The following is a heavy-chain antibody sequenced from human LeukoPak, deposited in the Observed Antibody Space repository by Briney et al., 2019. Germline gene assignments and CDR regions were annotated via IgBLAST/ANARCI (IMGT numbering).Heavy chain of an antibody. CDR2: ISSSSSTI. CDR1: GFTFSSYS. CDR3: ARDSPYDPRNAFDI. Sequence: GGSLGLSCAASGFTFSSYSMNWVRQAPGKGLEWVSYISSSSSTIYYADSVKGRFTISRDNAKNSLYLQMNSLRAEDTAVYYCARDSPYDPRNAFDIWGQGTMVTVSS. J-gene: IGHJ3*02. D-gene: IGHD5-12*01. V-gene: IGHV3-48*04.